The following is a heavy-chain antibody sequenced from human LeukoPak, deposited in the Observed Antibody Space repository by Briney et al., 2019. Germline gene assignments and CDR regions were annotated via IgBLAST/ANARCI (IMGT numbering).Heavy chain of an antibody. J-gene: IGHJ4*02. CDR3: AKGGTYSSSWYEVDY. CDR2: ISWNSGSI. Sequence: GGSLRPSCAASGFTFDDYAMHWVRQAPGKGLEWVSGISWNSGSIGYADSVKGRFTISRDNAKNSLYLQMNSLRAEDTALYYCAKGGTYSSSWYEVDYWGQGTLVTVSS. V-gene: IGHV3-9*01. CDR1: GFTFDDYA. D-gene: IGHD6-13*01.